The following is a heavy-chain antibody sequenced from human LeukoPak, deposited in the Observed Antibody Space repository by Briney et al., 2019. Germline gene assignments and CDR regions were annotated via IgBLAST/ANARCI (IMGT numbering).Heavy chain of an antibody. V-gene: IGHV3-7*04. D-gene: IGHD2-15*01. CDR2: IKQDGSEK. J-gene: IGHJ4*02. CDR1: GFTFSSYW. Sequence: GGSLRLSCAASGFTFSSYWMSWVRQAPGKGLEWVANIKQDGSEKYYVDSVKGRFTISRDNAKNSLYLQMNGLRVEDTALYYCVGGAARDSWGQGTLVTVSS. CDR3: VGGAARDS.